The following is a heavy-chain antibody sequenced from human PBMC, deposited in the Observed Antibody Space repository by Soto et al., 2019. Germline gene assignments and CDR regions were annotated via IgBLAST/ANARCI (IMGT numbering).Heavy chain of an antibody. V-gene: IGHV4-31*03. J-gene: IGHJ4*02. CDR3: AILGGYYYDSSGYPFDY. CDR2: IYYSGST. D-gene: IGHD3-22*01. CDR1: GGSISSGGYY. Sequence: QVQLQESGPGLVKPSQTLSLTCTVSGGSISSGGYYWSWIRQHPGKGLEWIGYIYYSGSTYYNPSLKSRVNISVDTSKNQFSLKLSSVTAADTAVYYCAILGGYYYDSSGYPFDYWGQGTLVTVSS.